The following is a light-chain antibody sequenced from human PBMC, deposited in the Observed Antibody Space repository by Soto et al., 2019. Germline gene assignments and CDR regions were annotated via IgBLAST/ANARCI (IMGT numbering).Light chain of an antibody. J-gene: IGLJ1*01. CDR3: CSYTSSSTPWV. CDR2: DVS. CDR1: SSDVGGYNY. Sequence: QSALTQPASVSGSPGQSITISCTGTSSDVGGYNYVSWYQQHPGKAPKLMIYDVSDRPSGGSNRFSASKSGNTASLTISGLQAEDEADYYCCSYTSSSTPWVFGTGTKVTVL. V-gene: IGLV2-14*03.